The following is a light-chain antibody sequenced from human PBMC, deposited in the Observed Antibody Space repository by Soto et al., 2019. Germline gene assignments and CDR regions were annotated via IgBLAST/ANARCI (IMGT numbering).Light chain of an antibody. J-gene: IGKJ1*01. CDR3: HQYGSAPWT. CDR2: DAS. CDR1: QSISTY. Sequence: EIVLTQSPATLSLSPGERATLSCRASQSISTYLAWYQQKPGQAPRLLIYDASNRATGIPARFSGSGSGTDFTLTISSLEPEDFAVYYCHQYGSAPWTFGQGTKVDIK. V-gene: IGKV3-11*01.